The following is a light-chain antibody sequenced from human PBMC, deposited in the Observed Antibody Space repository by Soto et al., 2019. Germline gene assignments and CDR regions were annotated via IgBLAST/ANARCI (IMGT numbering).Light chain of an antibody. CDR3: SSYAGSSTYV. CDR1: SSDVGGYDY. Sequence: QSVLTQPPSASGSPGQSVTISCTGTSSDVGGYDYVSWYQQHPGKAPKLMIYEVSKRPSGVPDRFSGSKSGNTASLTASGPQAEDEADYYCSSYAGSSTYVFGTGTKVTVL. V-gene: IGLV2-8*01. CDR2: EVS. J-gene: IGLJ1*01.